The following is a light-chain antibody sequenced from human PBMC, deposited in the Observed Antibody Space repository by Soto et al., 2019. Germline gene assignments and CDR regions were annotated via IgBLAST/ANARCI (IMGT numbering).Light chain of an antibody. CDR3: CSFAGGSSVL. Sequence: QSVLTQPASVSGSPGQSITISCTGTSSDVGTYNLVSWYQQHPGKAPKLMIYEDSKRPSGVSNRFSGSKSGSTASLRISGLQAEDEAHYYCCSFAGGSSVLFGGGTQLTVL. CDR1: SSDVGTYNL. V-gene: IGLV2-23*01. CDR2: EDS. J-gene: IGLJ2*01.